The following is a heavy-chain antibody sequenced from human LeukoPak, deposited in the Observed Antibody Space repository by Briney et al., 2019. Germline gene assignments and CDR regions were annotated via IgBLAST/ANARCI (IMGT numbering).Heavy chain of an antibody. CDR1: GFTFSSYA. Sequence: PGGSLRLSCAASGFTFSSYAMSWVRQAPGKGLEWVSAISGSGGSTYYADSVKGRFTISRDNSKNTLYLQMNSLRAEDTAVYYCAKDMGSMSGWFGTTSWGIDYWGQGTLVTVSS. D-gene: IGHD6-19*01. V-gene: IGHV3-23*01. CDR2: ISGSGGST. J-gene: IGHJ4*02. CDR3: AKDMGSMSGWFGTTSWGIDY.